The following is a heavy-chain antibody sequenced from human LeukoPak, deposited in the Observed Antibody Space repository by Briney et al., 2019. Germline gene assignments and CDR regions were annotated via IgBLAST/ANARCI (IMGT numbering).Heavy chain of an antibody. D-gene: IGHD3-3*01. J-gene: IGHJ4*02. CDR2: IKGDGIST. V-gene: IGHV3-74*01. Sequence: GGSLRLSCAASGFDFSSNWMHWVRHAPGQGLVWVSRIKGDGISTNYADSVKGRFTISRDIAKNTLYLQMDSLRAEDTGVYYCAKDHYWSIDYWGRGTLVTVSS. CDR1: GFDFSSNW. CDR3: AKDHYWSIDY.